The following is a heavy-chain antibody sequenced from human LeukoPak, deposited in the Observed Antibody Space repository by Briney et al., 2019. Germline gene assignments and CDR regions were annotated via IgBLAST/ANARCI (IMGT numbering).Heavy chain of an antibody. CDR2: IYYSGNT. J-gene: IGHJ4*02. CDR1: GDSITSSTYF. V-gene: IGHV4-39*07. CDR3: ARDSEYYDFWSGPIT. Sequence: SETLSLTCTVSGDSITSSTYFWGWIRQPPGKGLEWIGTIYYSGNTYYNPSLKSRVTISVDTSKNQFSLKLSSVTAADTAVYYCARDSEYYDFWSGPITWGQGTLVTVSS. D-gene: IGHD3-3*01.